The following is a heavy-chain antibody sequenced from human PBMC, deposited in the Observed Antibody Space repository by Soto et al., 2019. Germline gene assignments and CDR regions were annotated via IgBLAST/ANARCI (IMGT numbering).Heavy chain of an antibody. J-gene: IGHJ4*02. Sequence: SVKVSCKASGGTFSSYAIDWVRQAPGQGLEWMGGIIPIFGTAKYAQKFQGRITITADESTSTAYMELRSLRSEDTAVYSCTRGVHYDSSGYYYFYWGQGTLVTVSS. CDR2: IIPIFGTA. CDR3: TRGVHYDSSGYYYFY. CDR1: GGTFSSYA. D-gene: IGHD3-22*01. V-gene: IGHV1-69*13.